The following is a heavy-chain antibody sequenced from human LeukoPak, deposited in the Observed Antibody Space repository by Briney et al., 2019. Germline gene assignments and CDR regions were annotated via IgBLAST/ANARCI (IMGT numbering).Heavy chain of an antibody. V-gene: IGHV4-38-2*02. Sequence: SETLSLTCTVSGYSISSDYYWGWIRQPPGKGLEWIGSIHHSGRTYYNPSLKSRVTISVDTSKNQFSLKLSSVTAADTAVYYCARRANHYYGSGPKKGFDPWGQGTLVTVSS. D-gene: IGHD3-10*01. CDR2: IHHSGRT. CDR3: ARRANHYYGSGPKKGFDP. CDR1: GYSISSDYY. J-gene: IGHJ5*01.